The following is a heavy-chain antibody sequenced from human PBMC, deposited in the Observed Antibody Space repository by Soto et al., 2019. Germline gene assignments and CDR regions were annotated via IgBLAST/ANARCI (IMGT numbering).Heavy chain of an antibody. CDR3: ARKLEMDTMAYPYYFDS. V-gene: IGHV4-34*01. J-gene: IGHJ4*02. CDR1: GGCFTGYY. CDR2: VNHTGST. D-gene: IGHD5-18*01. Sequence: SETLSLTCPVCGGCFTGYYWSGIRHRAGTRLAWIEEVNHTGSTKYNPSLKSRVSISVDTSKNQFSLKLSSVTAGDTAGYYCARKLEMDTMAYPYYFDSGGEGTLVTVSS.